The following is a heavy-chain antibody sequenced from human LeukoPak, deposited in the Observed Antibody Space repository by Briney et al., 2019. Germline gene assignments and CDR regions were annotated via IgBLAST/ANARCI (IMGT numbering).Heavy chain of an antibody. J-gene: IGHJ3*02. V-gene: IGHV3-15*01. CDR3: TTVVDYYDSSGYHSAYAFDI. D-gene: IGHD3-22*01. CDR2: IKSKTDGGTT. Sequence: GGSLRLSCAASGFTFSNAWMSWVRQAPGKGLEWVGRIKSKTDGGTTDYAAPVKGRFTISRDDSKNTLYLQMNSLKTEDTAVYYYTTVVDYYDSSGYHSAYAFDIWGQGTMVTVSS. CDR1: GFTFSNAW.